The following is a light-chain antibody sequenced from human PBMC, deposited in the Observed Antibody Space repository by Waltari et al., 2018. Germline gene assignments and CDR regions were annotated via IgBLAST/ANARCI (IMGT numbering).Light chain of an antibody. J-gene: IGKJ2*01. V-gene: IGKV3-11*01. CDR3: LQRYSWPRT. CDR2: DVS. CDR1: QNVDSQ. Sequence: EIVLTQSPATLSLSPGESATLSCRASQNVDSQLAWYQHKPGQPPRLLIYDVSDRATGIPARFSGGGSGTDFTLTISSLEPEDFAVYYCLQRYSWPRTFGQGTKLEL.